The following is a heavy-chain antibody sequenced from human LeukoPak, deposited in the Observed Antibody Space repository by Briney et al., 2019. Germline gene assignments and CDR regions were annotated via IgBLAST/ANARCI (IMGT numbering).Heavy chain of an antibody. J-gene: IGHJ4*02. V-gene: IGHV1-2*02. Sequence: ASVKVSCKASGYSFTDHSMHWVRQAPGQGLEWMGWINPKNGDTNYAQNFQGRVTMTRDTSISTVYMEVSWLRSDDTAVYYCAREMEGGNPIDYWGQGTLVTVSS. D-gene: IGHD4-23*01. CDR2: INPKNGDT. CDR1: GYSFTDHS. CDR3: AREMEGGNPIDY.